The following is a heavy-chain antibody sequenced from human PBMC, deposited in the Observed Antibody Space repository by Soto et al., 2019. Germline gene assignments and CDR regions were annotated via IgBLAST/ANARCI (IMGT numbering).Heavy chain of an antibody. CDR1: GGSLRGYY. CDR2: INDSGST. J-gene: IGHJ4*02. Sequence: QVQLQQWGAGLLKPSETLSLTCAVYGGSLRGYYWSWIRQTPGKGLEWIGEINDSGSTNYNPSRRSRAAISVDTSKNQFSLKLNSVTAADTAVYYCASPTIYCGGDCYYFDYWGQGTLVTVSS. CDR3: ASPTIYCGGDCYYFDY. V-gene: IGHV4-34*01. D-gene: IGHD2-21*02.